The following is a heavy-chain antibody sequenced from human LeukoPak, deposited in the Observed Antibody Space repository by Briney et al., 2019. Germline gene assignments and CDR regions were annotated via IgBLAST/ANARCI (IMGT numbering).Heavy chain of an antibody. CDR1: GGSFSGYY. D-gene: IGHD3-22*01. CDR3: ARRGIDSSGYPYSDY. J-gene: IGHJ4*02. CDR2: INHSGST. V-gene: IGHV4-34*01. Sequence: PSETLSLTCAVYGGSFSGYYWSWIRQPPGKGLEWIGEINHSGSTNYNPSLKSRVTISVDTSKNQFSLKLSSVTAADTAVYYCARRGIDSSGYPYSDYWGQGTLVTVSS.